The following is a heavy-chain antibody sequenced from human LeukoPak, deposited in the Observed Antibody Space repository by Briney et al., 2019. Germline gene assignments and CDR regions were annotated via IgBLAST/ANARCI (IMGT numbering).Heavy chain of an antibody. J-gene: IGHJ4*02. V-gene: IGHV4-59*08. CDR3: ASDSYYYDNGY. D-gene: IGHD3-22*01. CDR1: GGSISSYY. Sequence: SETLSLTCTVSGGSISSYYWSWIRQPPGKGLEWIGYIYYSGSTYYNPSLKSRVTISVDTSKNQFSLKLSSVTAADTAVYYCASDSYYYDNGYWGQGTLVTVSS. CDR2: IYYSGST.